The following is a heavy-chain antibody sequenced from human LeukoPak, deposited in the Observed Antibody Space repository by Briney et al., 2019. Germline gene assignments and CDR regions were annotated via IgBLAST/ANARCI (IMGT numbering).Heavy chain of an antibody. Sequence: GESLKISCEGSGYLSNSHWIPWVRQVPGKGVEWMGIICLSDSDARYSPSFQGQVTLSADKSIRTPSLLWSHLIASHPAIYFCAVAGGSGWDDGFDYWGQGTLVTVSS. D-gene: IGHD6-19*01. CDR2: ICLSDSDA. CDR1: GYLSNSHW. J-gene: IGHJ4*02. V-gene: IGHV5-51*01. CDR3: AVAGGSGWDDGFDY.